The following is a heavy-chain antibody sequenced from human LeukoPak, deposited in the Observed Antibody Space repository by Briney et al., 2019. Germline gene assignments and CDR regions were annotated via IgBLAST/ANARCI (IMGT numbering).Heavy chain of an antibody. D-gene: IGHD2-2*01. V-gene: IGHV3-30*02. J-gene: IGHJ4*02. CDR1: GFTFSNYG. Sequence: GGSLRLSCAAPGFTFSNYGMHWVRQAPGKGLEWVAFIRYDGSNQYYAASVKGRFTISRDKSKNTVYLQMNSLRTEDTAVYFCAKDSRSCRSPSCPDDLLFDYWGQGTLVTVSS. CDR2: IRYDGSNQ. CDR3: AKDSRSCRSPSCPDDLLFDY.